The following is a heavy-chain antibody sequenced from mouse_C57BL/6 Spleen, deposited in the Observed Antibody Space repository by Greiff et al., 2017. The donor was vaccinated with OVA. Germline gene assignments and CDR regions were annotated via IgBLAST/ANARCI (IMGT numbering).Heavy chain of an antibody. J-gene: IGHJ2*01. D-gene: IGHD2-4*01. Sequence: EVHLVESGGDLVKPGGSLKLSCAASGFTFSSYGMSWVRQTPDKRLEWVATISSGGSYTYYPDSVKGRFTISRDNAKNTLYLQMSSLKSEDTAMYYCARPIYYDYDYFDYWGQGTTLTVSS. CDR1: GFTFSSYG. CDR2: ISSGGSYT. V-gene: IGHV5-6*01. CDR3: ARPIYYDYDYFDY.